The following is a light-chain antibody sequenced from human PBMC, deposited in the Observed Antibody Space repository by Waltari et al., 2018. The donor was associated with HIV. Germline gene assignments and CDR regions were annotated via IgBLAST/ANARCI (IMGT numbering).Light chain of an antibody. Sequence: IVLTPSPGPLSLSPGERATLSCRASQSVNSFLAWHQQKPGQAPRLLIYDTSNRAPGVPARFSGSGSGTDFTLTISSLEPEDFAFYYCQQRADWPPMYTFGQGTKLEI. V-gene: IGKV3-11*01. CDR1: QSVNSF. CDR2: DTS. CDR3: QQRADWPPMYT. J-gene: IGKJ2*01.